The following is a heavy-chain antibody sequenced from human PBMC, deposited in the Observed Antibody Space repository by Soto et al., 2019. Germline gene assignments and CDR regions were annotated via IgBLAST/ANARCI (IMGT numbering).Heavy chain of an antibody. V-gene: IGHV1-69*06. Sequence: SVKVSCKASGGTFSIYAISCVLQSPLQWLEWMGGIIPIFGTANYAQKFQGRVTITADKFTSTAYMELSSLRSEDTAVYYCARAPYYYDSSGYYYYFDYWGQGTLVTVS. J-gene: IGHJ4*02. D-gene: IGHD3-22*01. CDR1: GGTFSIYA. CDR3: ARAPYYYDSSGYYYYFDY. CDR2: IIPIFGTA.